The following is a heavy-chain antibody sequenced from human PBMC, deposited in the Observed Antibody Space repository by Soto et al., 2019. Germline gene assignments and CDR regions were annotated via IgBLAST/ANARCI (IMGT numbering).Heavy chain of an antibody. J-gene: IGHJ6*02. D-gene: IGHD3-10*01. CDR3: ARDRIYYGSGTGDYYGMDV. Sequence: ASVKVSCKASGYTFTGYYMHWVRQAPGQGLEWMGWINPNSGGTNYAQKFQGWVTMTRDTSISTAYMELSRLRSDDTAVYYCARDRIYYGSGTGDYYGMDVWGQGTTVTVSS. CDR1: GYTFTGYY. CDR2: INPNSGGT. V-gene: IGHV1-2*04.